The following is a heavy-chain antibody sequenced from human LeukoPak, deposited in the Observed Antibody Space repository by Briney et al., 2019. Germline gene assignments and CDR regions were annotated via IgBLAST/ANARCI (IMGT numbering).Heavy chain of an antibody. V-gene: IGHV4-4*07. J-gene: IGHJ4*02. D-gene: IGHD5-24*01. CDR2: IYASGST. CDR3: ARDTRVEMGIDY. CDR1: GGSVRSYY. Sequence: SETLSLTCTVSGGSVRSYYWSWIRQPAGKGLEWIGRIYASGSTNYNPSLKSRVTMSVDTSKNQFSLKLSSVTAADTAVYYCARDTRVEMGIDYWGQGTLVTVSS.